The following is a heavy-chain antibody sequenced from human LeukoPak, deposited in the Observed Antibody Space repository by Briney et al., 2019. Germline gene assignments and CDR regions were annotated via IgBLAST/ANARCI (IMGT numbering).Heavy chain of an antibody. D-gene: IGHD3-22*01. Sequence: PSQTLSLTCTVSGGSISSYYWSWLRQPPGKGLEWIGYIYYSGSTNYNPSLTSRFTISVDTSKNQFSLKLSSVTAADTAVYYCATDHYDSSGTFDYWGQGTLVTVSS. V-gene: IGHV4-59*01. J-gene: IGHJ4*02. CDR3: ATDHYDSSGTFDY. CDR2: IYYSGST. CDR1: GGSISSYY.